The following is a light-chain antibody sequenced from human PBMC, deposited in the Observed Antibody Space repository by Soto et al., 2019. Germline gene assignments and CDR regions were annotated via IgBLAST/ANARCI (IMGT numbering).Light chain of an antibody. Sequence: EIVLTQSPATLSVSPGERATLSCRASQSVSEYLAWYQQKPGQAPRLLIYGASTRATGIPARFSGRGSGTEFILTISSLQSEDFAVYYCQQYDDWPETFGQGTKVDI. J-gene: IGKJ1*01. CDR2: GAS. CDR3: QQYDDWPET. V-gene: IGKV3-15*01. CDR1: QSVSEY.